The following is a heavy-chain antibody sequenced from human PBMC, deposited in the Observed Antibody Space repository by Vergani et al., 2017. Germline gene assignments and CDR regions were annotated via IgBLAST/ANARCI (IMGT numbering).Heavy chain of an antibody. CDR2: IYYSGST. D-gene: IGHD3-16*02. J-gene: IGHJ4*02. Sequence: QVQLQESGPGLVKPSQTLSLTCTVSGGSISSGDYYWSWIRQPPGKGLEWIGYIYYSGSTYYNPSLKSRVTISVDTSKNQFSLKLSSVTAADTAVYYCALTPIMITFGGVIVTDYWGQGTLVTVSS. CDR3: ALTPIMITFGGVIVTDY. CDR1: GGSISSGDYY. V-gene: IGHV4-30-4*01.